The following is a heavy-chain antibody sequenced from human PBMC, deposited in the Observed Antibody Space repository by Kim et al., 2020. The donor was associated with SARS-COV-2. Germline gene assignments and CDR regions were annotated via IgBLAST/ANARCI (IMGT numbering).Heavy chain of an antibody. CDR3: AKGDSSGWAYYYGMDV. CDR2: ISGSGGST. J-gene: IGHJ6*02. Sequence: GGSLRLSCAASGFTFSSYAMSWVRQAPGKGLEWVSAISGSGGSTYYADSVKGRFTISRDNSKNTLYLQMNSLRAEDTAVYYCAKGDSSGWAYYYGMDVWGQGTTVTVSS. D-gene: IGHD6-19*01. V-gene: IGHV3-23*01. CDR1: GFTFSSYA.